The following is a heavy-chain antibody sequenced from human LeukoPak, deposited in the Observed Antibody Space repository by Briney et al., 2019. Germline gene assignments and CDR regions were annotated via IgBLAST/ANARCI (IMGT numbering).Heavy chain of an antibody. CDR1: GFTFSSYW. J-gene: IGHJ2*01. CDR2: IKQDGSEK. Sequence: PGGSLRLSCAASGFTFSSYWMSWVRQAPGKGLEWVANIKQDGSEKYYVDSVKGRFTISRDNAKNSLYLQMNSLRAEDTAVYYCARAYCSGGSCPYWYFDLWGRGTWSLSPQ. V-gene: IGHV3-7*02. CDR3: ARAYCSGGSCPYWYFDL. D-gene: IGHD2-15*01.